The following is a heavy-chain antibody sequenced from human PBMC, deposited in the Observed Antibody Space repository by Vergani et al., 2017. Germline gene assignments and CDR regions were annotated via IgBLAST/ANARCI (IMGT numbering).Heavy chain of an antibody. V-gene: IGHV1-18*04. D-gene: IGHD3-3*01. CDR1: GYTFTSYG. J-gene: IGHJ4*02. CDR2: ISAYNGNT. Sequence: QVQLVQSGAEVKKPGASVKVSCKASGYTFTSYGISWVRQAPGQGLEWMGCISAYNGNTNYAQKLQGRVTMTTDTSTSTAYMELRSLRSDDTAVYYCARECAYYDFWSGGPLDYWGQGTLVTVSS. CDR3: ARECAYYDFWSGGPLDY.